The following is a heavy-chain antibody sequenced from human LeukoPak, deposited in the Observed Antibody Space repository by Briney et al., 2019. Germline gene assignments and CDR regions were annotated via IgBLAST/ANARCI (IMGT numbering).Heavy chain of an antibody. D-gene: IGHD4-17*01. V-gene: IGHV3-21*01. J-gene: IGHJ4*02. CDR2: ISSSSSFI. CDR3: ARGPKTTVTPGY. CDR1: GFTFSSYS. Sequence: GGSLRLSCAASGFTFSSYSMNWVRQAPGKGLEWVSSISSSSSFIYYADSVKGRFTISRDNAKNSLYLQMNSLRAEDTAVYYCARGPKTTVTPGYWGQGTLVTVSS.